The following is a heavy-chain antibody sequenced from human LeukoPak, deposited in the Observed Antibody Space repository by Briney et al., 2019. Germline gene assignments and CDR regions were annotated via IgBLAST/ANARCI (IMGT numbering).Heavy chain of an antibody. CDR2: ISAYNGNT. V-gene: IGHV1-18*01. CDR3: ARDIAVAGTKRDAFDI. Sequence: ASVKVSCKASGYTFTSYGISWVRQAPGQGLEWMGWISAYNGNTNYAQKLQGRVTMTTDTSTSTAYMELRSLRSDDTAVYYCARDIAVAGTKRDAFDIWGQGTMVTVSS. CDR1: GYTFTSYG. D-gene: IGHD6-19*01. J-gene: IGHJ3*02.